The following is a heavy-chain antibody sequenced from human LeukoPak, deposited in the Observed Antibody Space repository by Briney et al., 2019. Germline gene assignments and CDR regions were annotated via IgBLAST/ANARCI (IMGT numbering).Heavy chain of an antibody. CDR3: ARPVSSGWYNY. V-gene: IGHV4-39*01. Sequence: PSETLSLTCTVSGGSISSSSYYWGWIRQPPGKGLEWIGSTYYSGSTYYNPSLKNRVTISVDTSKNQFSLKLSSVTAADTAVYYCARPVSSGWYNYWGQGTLVTVSS. CDR2: TYYSGST. J-gene: IGHJ4*02. D-gene: IGHD6-19*01. CDR1: GGSISSSSYY.